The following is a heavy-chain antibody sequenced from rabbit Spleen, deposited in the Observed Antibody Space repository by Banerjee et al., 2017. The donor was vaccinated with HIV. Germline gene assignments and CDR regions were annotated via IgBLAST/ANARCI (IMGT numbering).Heavy chain of an antibody. Sequence: QEQLVESGGGLVKPEGSLTLTCKASGFSFSDRDVMCWVRQAPGKGLQWIACINTYTGKAVYATWANVRFTISRTSSTTVTLQMTSLTAAATATYFCARDLASVVGWNFNLRGPGTLVTVS. CDR2: INTYTGKA. CDR3: ARDLASVVGWNFNL. J-gene: IGHJ4*01. D-gene: IGHD3-1*01. V-gene: IGHV1S45*01. CDR1: GFSFSDRDV.